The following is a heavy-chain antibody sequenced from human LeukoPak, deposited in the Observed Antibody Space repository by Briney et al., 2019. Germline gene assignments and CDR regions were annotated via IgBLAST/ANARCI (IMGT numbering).Heavy chain of an antibody. D-gene: IGHD3-10*01. J-gene: IGHJ3*02. Sequence: ASVKVSCKASGYTISDYFMHWVRQAPGQGLEWMGWINPNTNGINYAQKFQGRVIMTRDTSINTAYMELSRLRSDDTAMYYCARGGGAFDIWGQGTMVTVSS. CDR1: GYTISDYF. CDR2: INPNTNGI. V-gene: IGHV1-2*02. CDR3: ARGGGAFDI.